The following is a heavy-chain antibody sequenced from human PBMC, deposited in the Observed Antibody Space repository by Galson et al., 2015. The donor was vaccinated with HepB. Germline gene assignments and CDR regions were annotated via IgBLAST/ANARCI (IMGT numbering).Heavy chain of an antibody. Sequence: SLRLSCAASGFTFSSYAMSWVRQAPGKGLEWVSAISGPGGGTYYADSVKGRFTISRDNSENTLYLQMNSLRPEDTAVYYCAKGLLYYDFWSGFDYWGQGTLVTVSS. D-gene: IGHD3-3*01. CDR3: AKGLLYYDFWSGFDY. V-gene: IGHV3-23*01. J-gene: IGHJ4*02. CDR1: GFTFSSYA. CDR2: ISGPGGGT.